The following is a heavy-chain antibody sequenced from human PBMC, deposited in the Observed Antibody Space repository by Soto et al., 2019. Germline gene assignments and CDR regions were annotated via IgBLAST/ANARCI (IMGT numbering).Heavy chain of an antibody. V-gene: IGHV4-34*01. CDR1: GGSFSGYY. CDR2: INHSGST. J-gene: IGHJ6*02. Sequence: PSETLSLTCAVYGGSFSGYYWSWIRQPPGKGLEWIGEINHSGSTNYNPSLKSRVTISVGTSKNQFSLKLSSVTAADTAVYYCARGRRCSSTSCYTTDYYYYGMDVWGQGTTVTVSS. CDR3: ARGRRCSSTSCYTTDYYYYGMDV. D-gene: IGHD2-2*02.